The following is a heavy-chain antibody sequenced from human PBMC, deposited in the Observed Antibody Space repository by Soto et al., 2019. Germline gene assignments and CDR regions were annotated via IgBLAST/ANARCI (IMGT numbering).Heavy chain of an antibody. CDR3: ARRSATTFGRSWFDP. Sequence: XXTLSLPFTVSGGSISSSSYYWGFIRQPPGKGPEWIGSIYYSGRTYYNPSLKSRVTISVDTSKNQFSLKLSSVTAADTAVYYCARRSATTFGRSWFDPWGQGTLVTVSS. V-gene: IGHV4-39*01. J-gene: IGHJ5*02. CDR2: IYYSGRT. CDR1: GGSISSSSYY. D-gene: IGHD1-7*01.